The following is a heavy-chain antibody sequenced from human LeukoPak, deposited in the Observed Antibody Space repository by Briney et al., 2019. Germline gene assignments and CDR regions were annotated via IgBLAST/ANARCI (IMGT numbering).Heavy chain of an antibody. CDR3: ARRGSYSPDYFDY. V-gene: IGHV1-69*06. CDR2: IIPIFGTA. J-gene: IGHJ4*02. D-gene: IGHD1-26*01. Sequence: SVKVSCKASGGTFSSYAISWVRQAPGQGLEWMGGIIPIFGTANYAQKFQGRVTITADKSTSTAYMELSSLRSEDTAVYYCARRGSYSPDYFDYWGQGTLVTVSS. CDR1: GGTFSSYA.